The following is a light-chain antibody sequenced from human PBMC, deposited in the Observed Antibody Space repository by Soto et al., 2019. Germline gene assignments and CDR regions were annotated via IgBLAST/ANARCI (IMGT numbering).Light chain of an antibody. J-gene: IGLJ2*01. CDR3: SSYTGTNVI. CDR2: DVN. CDR1: LSDVGGQNL. Sequence: QSVLTQPPSASGSPGQSVTISCTGTLSDVGGQNLVSWYRQDPGKAPKLIIYDVNQRPSGVPDRFSGSKSGSTASLTVSGLQAEDDANYYCSSYTGTNVIFGGGTKVTVL. V-gene: IGLV2-8*01.